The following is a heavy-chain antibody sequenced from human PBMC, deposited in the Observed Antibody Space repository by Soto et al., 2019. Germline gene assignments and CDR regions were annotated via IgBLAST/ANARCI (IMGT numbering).Heavy chain of an antibody. CDR1: GGTFSSYA. V-gene: IGHV1-69*01. D-gene: IGHD3-22*01. CDR3: ALGYYDSSGYYFRRGFDY. J-gene: IGHJ4*02. CDR2: IIPIFGPA. Sequence: QVQLVQSGAEVKKPGSSVKVSCKASGGTFSSYAISWVRQAPGQGLEWMGWIIPIFGPANYAQKFQGRVTITADESTITAYMELSSLRSEDTAVYYCALGYYDSSGYYFRRGFDYWGQGTLVTVSS.